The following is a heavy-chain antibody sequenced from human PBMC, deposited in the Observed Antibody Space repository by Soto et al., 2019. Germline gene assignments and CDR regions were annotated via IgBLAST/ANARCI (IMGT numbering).Heavy chain of an antibody. D-gene: IGHD4-4*01. CDR1: RFTFSNYW. CDR2: IDSDGRKT. V-gene: IGHV3-74*01. CDR3: ARDVQFQSFDG. Sequence: PGGSLRLSCVASRFTFSNYWMHWVRQAPGKGLVWVSRIDSDGRKTSYADSVKGRFTISRDNAKNTLYLQMNSLRAEDTAIYYCARDVQFQSFDGWGQGTLVTVSS. J-gene: IGHJ4*02.